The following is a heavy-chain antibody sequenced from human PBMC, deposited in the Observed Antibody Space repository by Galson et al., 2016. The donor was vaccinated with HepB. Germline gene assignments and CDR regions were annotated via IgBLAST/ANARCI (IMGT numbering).Heavy chain of an antibody. CDR3: AREDSTYVEMATAYFDT. CDR1: GFTFSSYG. V-gene: IGHV3-33*01. J-gene: IGHJ4*02. CDR2: IRYDGSHK. D-gene: IGHD5-24*01. Sequence: SLRLSCAASGFTFSSYGMHWVRQAPGKGLEWVALIRYDGSHKYYADSVKGRFTLSRDNSKNTLFLQMNSLRDADTATYYCAREDSTYVEMATAYFDTWGQGTLVTVSS.